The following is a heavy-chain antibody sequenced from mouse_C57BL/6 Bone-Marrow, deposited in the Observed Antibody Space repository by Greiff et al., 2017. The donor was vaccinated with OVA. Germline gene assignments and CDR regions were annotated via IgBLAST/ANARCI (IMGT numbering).Heavy chain of an antibody. D-gene: IGHD1-3*01. CDR1: GYTFTSYW. Sequence: VQLQQPGAELVMPGASVKLSCKASGYTFTSYWMHWVKQRPGQGLEWIGEIAPSDSYTNYNQKFKGKSTLTVDKSSSTAYMQLSSLTSEDSAVYYCAISYKGYFDVWGTGTTVTVSS. CDR2: IAPSDSYT. CDR3: AISYKGYFDV. V-gene: IGHV1-69*01. J-gene: IGHJ1*03.